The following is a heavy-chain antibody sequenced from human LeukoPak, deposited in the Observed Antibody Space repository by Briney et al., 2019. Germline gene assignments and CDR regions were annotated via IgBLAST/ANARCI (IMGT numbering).Heavy chain of an antibody. CDR1: GFTFSRYK. V-gene: IGHV3-48*03. J-gene: IGHJ6*02. CDR3: AREPRYSYGLNGMDV. CDR2: ISSSGSTI. D-gene: IGHD5-18*01. Sequence: GGSLRLSCAASGFTFSRYKMNWVRQAPGKGLEWVSYISSSGSTIYYADSVQGRFNISRDNSKNSLYLKMNSLRADDTAVYYCAREPRYSYGLNGMDVWGRGTTVTVSS.